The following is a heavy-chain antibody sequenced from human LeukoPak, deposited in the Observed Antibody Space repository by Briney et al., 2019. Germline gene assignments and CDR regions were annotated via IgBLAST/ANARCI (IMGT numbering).Heavy chain of an antibody. CDR2: IYSGGST. V-gene: IGHV3-66*01. CDR1: GFTVSSNY. J-gene: IGHJ4*02. CDR3: ARGPMGYYDSTYFDY. Sequence: GGSLRLSCAASGFTVSSNYMSWVRQAPGKGLEWVSVIYSGGSTYYADSVKGRFTISRDNSKNTLYLQMNSLRAEDTAVYYCARGPMGYYDSTYFDYWGQGTLVTVSS. D-gene: IGHD3-22*01.